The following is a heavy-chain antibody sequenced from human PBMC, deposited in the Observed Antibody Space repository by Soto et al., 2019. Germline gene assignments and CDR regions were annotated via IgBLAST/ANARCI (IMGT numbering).Heavy chain of an antibody. V-gene: IGHV1-18*01. D-gene: IGHD3-9*01. CDR3: ARGGYYDTSGSRNYHYYGMNV. J-gene: IGHJ6*02. Sequence: QVQLVQSGAEVKKPGASVKVSCKASGYTFTSYGINWVRQAPGQGLEWLGWISAYDGYTTYAQILQGRVVMTTDTSTKPAYMELRSRRSDDTATYFCARGGYYDTSGSRNYHYYGMNVWGQGTTVTVSS. CDR1: GYTFTSYG. CDR2: ISAYDGYT.